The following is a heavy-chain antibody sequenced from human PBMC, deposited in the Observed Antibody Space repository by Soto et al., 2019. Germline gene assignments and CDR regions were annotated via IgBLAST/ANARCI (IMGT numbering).Heavy chain of an antibody. V-gene: IGHV4-39*01. J-gene: IGHJ4*02. CDR2: FFYGGKN. CDR1: GGSISSSTYY. Sequence: QLQLQESGPGLVKPSETLPLTCTVSGGSISSSTYYWGWMRQPPGKGLEWIASFFYGGKNYYNPSFMGGVTISVDTSKNQFSLKLTSVTAADTAVYYCVRRHGLTIDAYYWGQGTLVTVSS. D-gene: IGHD3-10*01. CDR3: VRRHGLTIDAYY.